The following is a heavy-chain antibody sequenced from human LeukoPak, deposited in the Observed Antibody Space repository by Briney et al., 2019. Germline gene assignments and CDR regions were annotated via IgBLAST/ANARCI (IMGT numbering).Heavy chain of an antibody. CDR1: GFTFSNAW. D-gene: IGHD1-1*01. CDR3: TTAMRYDY. CDR2: IKRKTDGGIT. J-gene: IGHJ4*02. V-gene: IGHV3-15*01. Sequence: PGGSLRLSCAASGFTFSNAWMSWVRQAPGKGLEWVGRIKRKTDGGITDYAAPVKGRFTISRDDSKNTLYLQMNSLKTEDTGVYYCTTAMRYDYWGQGTLVTVSS.